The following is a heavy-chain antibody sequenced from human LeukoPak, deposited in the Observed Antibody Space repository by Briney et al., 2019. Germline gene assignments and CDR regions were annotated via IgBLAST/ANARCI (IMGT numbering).Heavy chain of an antibody. J-gene: IGHJ4*02. CDR1: GFTFSSYS. CDR2: ISSSSSYI. Sequence: GGSLRLSCAASGFTFSSYSMNWVRRAPGKGLEWVSSISSSSSYIYYADSVKGRFTISRDNAKNSLYLQMNSLRAEDTAVYYCARDLTLLDNDYWGQGTLVTVSS. CDR3: ARDLTLLDNDY. D-gene: IGHD2-15*01. V-gene: IGHV3-21*01.